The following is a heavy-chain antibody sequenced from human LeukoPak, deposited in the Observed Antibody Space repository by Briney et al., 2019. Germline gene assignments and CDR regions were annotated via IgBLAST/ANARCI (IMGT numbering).Heavy chain of an antibody. Sequence: PSETLSLTCTVSGGSISSGDYYWSWIRQPPGKGLEWIGYIYYSGSTYYNPSLKSRVTISVDTSKNQFSLKLSSVTAADTAVYYCARHPMMEWLFAPFFDPWGQGTLVTVSS. J-gene: IGHJ5*02. CDR2: IYYSGST. D-gene: IGHD3-3*01. CDR1: GGSISSGDYY. V-gene: IGHV4-30-4*08. CDR3: ARHPMMEWLFAPFFDP.